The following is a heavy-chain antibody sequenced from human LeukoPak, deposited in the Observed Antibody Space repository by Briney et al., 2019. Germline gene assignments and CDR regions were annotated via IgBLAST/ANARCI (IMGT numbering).Heavy chain of an antibody. D-gene: IGHD3-22*01. J-gene: IGHJ4*02. CDR2: IKEDGSVK. CDR1: GFTFSSFW. V-gene: IGHV3-7*03. CDR3: AKAGAYSNGYHEYPNYVDY. Sequence: GGSLRLSCAASGFTFSSFWMIWVRQAPGKGLEWVANIKEDGSVKNYVDSVKGRFTISRDNAKNSLFLQMNSLRAGDTAIYYCAKAGAYSNGYHEYPNYVDYWGQGTLVTVSS.